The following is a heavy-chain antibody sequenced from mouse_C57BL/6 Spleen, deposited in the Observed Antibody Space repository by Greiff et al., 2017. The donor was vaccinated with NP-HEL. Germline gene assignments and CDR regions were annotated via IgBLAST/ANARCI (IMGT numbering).Heavy chain of an antibody. V-gene: IGHV1-53*01. CDR1: GYTFTSYW. CDR3: AKGEGIYYYGSSQYYFDY. Sequence: QVQLKQPGTELVKPGASVKLSCKASGYTFTSYWMHWVKQRPGQGLEWIGNINPSNGGTNYNEKFKSKATLTVDKSSSTAYMQLSSLTSEDSAVYYGAKGEGIYYYGSSQYYFDYWGQGTTLTVSS. J-gene: IGHJ2*01. CDR2: INPSNGGT. D-gene: IGHD1-1*01.